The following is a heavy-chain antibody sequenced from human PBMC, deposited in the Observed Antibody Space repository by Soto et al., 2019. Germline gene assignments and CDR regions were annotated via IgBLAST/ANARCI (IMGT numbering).Heavy chain of an antibody. J-gene: IGHJ4*02. CDR2: LDDSGNNT. V-gene: IGHV3-23*01. CDR3: AKESISRGFDFDY. CDR1: GFTFNRYA. D-gene: IGHD3-10*01. Sequence: EVQVLESGGGLVQPGGSLRLSCAASGFTFNRYAMSWVRQAPGKGLEWVSGLDDSGNNTYYADSVKGRFTMSRDNSKNALYLQMNGLRAEDTAVYYCAKESISRGFDFDYWGQGTLVTVSS.